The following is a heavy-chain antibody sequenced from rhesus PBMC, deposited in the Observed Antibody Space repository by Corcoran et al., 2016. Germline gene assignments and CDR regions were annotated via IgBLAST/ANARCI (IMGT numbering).Heavy chain of an antibody. CDR2: ISYTGGST. CDR1: AFSLRDYY. Sequence: EVQLVESGGGLAKPGGSLRLSCAAYAFSLRDYYLYLVRTAPGKGLEWVSGISYTGGSTYYADSVKGRFTISRENAKNTLYLQMDSLRAEDTAVYYCARDMYSSRKGYFDYWGQGVLVTVSS. CDR3: ARDMYSSRKGYFDY. D-gene: IGHD6-19*01. J-gene: IGHJ4*01. V-gene: IGHV3S18*01.